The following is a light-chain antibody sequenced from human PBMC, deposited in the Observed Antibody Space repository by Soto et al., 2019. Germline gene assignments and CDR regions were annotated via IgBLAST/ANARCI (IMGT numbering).Light chain of an antibody. J-gene: IGKJ1*01. CDR2: AAS. Sequence: DIQMTQSPSSLSASVGDRVTITCRASQSISSYLNWYQQKPGKAPKLLIYAASSLQSGVPSRFSGSGSGTEFTLTISSLQPDDFATYYCQQYNSYSHTFGQGTKVDI. CDR1: QSISSY. CDR3: QQYNSYSHT. V-gene: IGKV1-39*01.